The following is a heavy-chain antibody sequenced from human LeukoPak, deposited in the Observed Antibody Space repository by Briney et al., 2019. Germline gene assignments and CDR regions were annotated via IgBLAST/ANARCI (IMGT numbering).Heavy chain of an antibody. D-gene: IGHD6-13*01. CDR2: ISGSGGST. Sequence: PGGSLRLSCAASGFTFSSYAMSWVRQAPGKGLEWVSAISGSGGSTYYADSVKGRFTISSDNSKNTLYLQMNSLRAEDTAVYYCAKVDLSIAAAGTGYFDYWGQGTLVTVSS. CDR3: AKVDLSIAAAGTGYFDY. J-gene: IGHJ4*02. V-gene: IGHV3-23*01. CDR1: GFTFSSYA.